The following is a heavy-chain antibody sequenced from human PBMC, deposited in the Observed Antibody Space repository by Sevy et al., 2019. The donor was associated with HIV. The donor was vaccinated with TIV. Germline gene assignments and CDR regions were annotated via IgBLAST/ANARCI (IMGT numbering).Heavy chain of an antibody. CDR3: ARDYIALVQGIIITPYYYGMDV. Sequence: ASVKVSCKTSGYTFNTFGINWVRQAPGQGLQWVGWISAYNGNTKYVQKLQGRVSMTTETSTRTVYMELRSLRSDDTAVYYCARDYIALVQGIIITPYYYGMDVWGQGTTVTVSS. V-gene: IGHV1-18*04. CDR2: ISAYNGNT. CDR1: GYTFNTFG. J-gene: IGHJ6*02. D-gene: IGHD3-10*01.